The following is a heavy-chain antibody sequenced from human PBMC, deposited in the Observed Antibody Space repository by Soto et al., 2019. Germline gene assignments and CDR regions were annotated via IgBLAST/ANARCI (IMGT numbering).Heavy chain of an antibody. D-gene: IGHD4-4*01. CDR1: GDTFSRHY. CDR3: ASDYRADARHHRFDT. J-gene: IGHJ3*02. V-gene: IGHV1-46*03. Sequence: QEQLVQSGAEVKKPGASVTISCKASGDTFSRHYIHWVRQPPGQGLEWMGVINHTGASTSYAQTFQGRVTVTRDTSTSTISMALRSLRSADTAVYFCASDYRADARHHRFDTWGQGTMVTVSS. CDR2: INHTGAST.